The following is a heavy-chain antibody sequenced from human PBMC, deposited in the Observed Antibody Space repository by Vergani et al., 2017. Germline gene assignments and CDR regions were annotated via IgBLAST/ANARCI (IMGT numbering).Heavy chain of an antibody. V-gene: IGHV3-30*02. CDR1: GFTLSNYD. D-gene: IGHD6-19*01. CDR2: IQFDGSNQ. J-gene: IGHJ4*02. Sequence: QVQLVESGGGVVQRGGSLRLSCATSGFTLSNYDMQWIRQGPGKGLEFVAFIQFDGSNQYYADSVKGRFTLSRDFSKNTLYLQMNSLRAEDTAVYYCAKPLYSSGWYGNYWGQGTLVTVSS. CDR3: AKPLYSSGWYGNY.